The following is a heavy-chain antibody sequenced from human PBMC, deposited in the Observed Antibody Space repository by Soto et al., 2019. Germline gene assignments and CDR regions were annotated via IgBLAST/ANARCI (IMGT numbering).Heavy chain of an antibody. J-gene: IGHJ4*02. Sequence: QITLKESGPTLEKPTQTLTLTCNFSGFSLSTSGLGVGWIRQPPGKALEWLALIYWDDDKRYSPSLKSRLTITTDTSKNQVVLRMTNMDPVDTATYYCAHRDLITFGGLIAAFDYWGQGTLVTVSS. V-gene: IGHV2-5*02. D-gene: IGHD3-16*02. CDR3: AHRDLITFGGLIAAFDY. CDR1: GFSLSTSGLG. CDR2: IYWDDDK.